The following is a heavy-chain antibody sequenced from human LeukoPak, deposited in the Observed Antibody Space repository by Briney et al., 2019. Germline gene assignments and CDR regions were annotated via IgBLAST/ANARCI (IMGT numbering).Heavy chain of an antibody. V-gene: IGHV1-46*01. CDR2: INPSGGST. CDR3: ARDSPHSSGWYSNWFDP. J-gene: IGHJ5*02. D-gene: IGHD6-19*01. CDR1: GYTFTSYY. Sequence: GASVKASCKASGYTFTSYYMHWVRQAPGQGLEWMGIINPSGGSTSYAQKFQGRVTITADKSTSTAYMELSSLRSEDTAVYYCARDSPHSSGWYSNWFDPWAQGTLVTVSS.